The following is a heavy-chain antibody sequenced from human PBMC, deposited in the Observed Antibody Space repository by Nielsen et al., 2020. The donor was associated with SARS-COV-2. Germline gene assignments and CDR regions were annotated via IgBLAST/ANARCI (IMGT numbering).Heavy chain of an antibody. CDR1: GFIVSSKH. CDR2: FYSGGTT. CDR3: ARVGGRYYYSYYLDV. J-gene: IGHJ6*03. V-gene: IGHV3-53*01. D-gene: IGHD3-16*01. Sequence: GGSLRLSCAASGFIVSSKHMNWVRQAPGKGLEWVSVFYSGGTTLYADSVKGRFIISRDNSRNTLYLQMNSLRVEDTAMYYCARVGGRYYYSYYLDVWGKGTTVTVSS.